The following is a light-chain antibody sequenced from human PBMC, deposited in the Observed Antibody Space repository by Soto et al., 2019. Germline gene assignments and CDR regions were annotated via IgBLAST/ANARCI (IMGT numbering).Light chain of an antibody. CDR1: QSVSSY. Sequence: EIVLTQSPATLSLSPGERATLSYRASQSVSSYLAWYKQKPGQAPRLLIYDAFNRATGIPARFSGSGSGTDFTLTISSLEPEDFAVYYCQQRSNWPPWTFGQGTKV. CDR3: QQRSNWPPWT. J-gene: IGKJ1*01. CDR2: DAF. V-gene: IGKV3-11*01.